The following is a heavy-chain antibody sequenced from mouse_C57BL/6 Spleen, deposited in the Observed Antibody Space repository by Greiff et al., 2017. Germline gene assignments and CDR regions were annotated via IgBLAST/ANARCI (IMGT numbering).Heavy chain of an antibody. V-gene: IGHV1-55*01. CDR1: GYTFTSYW. CDR3: ARGPYSNYLFAY. Sequence: QVQLQQPGAELVKPGASVKMSCKASGYTFTSYWITWVKQRPGQGLEWIGDIYPGSGSTNYNENFKSKATLTVDTSSSTAYMQLSSLTSEDSAVYYCARGPYSNYLFAYWGQGTLVTVSA. CDR2: IYPGSGST. J-gene: IGHJ3*01. D-gene: IGHD2-5*01.